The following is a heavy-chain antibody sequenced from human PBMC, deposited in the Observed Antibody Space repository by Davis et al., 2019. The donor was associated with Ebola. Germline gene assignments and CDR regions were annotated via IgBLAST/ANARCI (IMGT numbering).Heavy chain of an antibody. D-gene: IGHD3-22*01. CDR1: GGSISSYY. CDR2: IYYSGST. CDR3: ARANPGYYYDSSGYYSHPYYFDY. V-gene: IGHV4-59*01. Sequence: SETLSLTCTVSGGSISSYYWTWIRQPPGKGLEWIGYIYYSGSTNYNPSLKSRVTISVDTSKNQFSLKLSSVTAADTAVYYCARANPGYYYDSSGYYSHPYYFDYWGQGTLVTVSS. J-gene: IGHJ4*02.